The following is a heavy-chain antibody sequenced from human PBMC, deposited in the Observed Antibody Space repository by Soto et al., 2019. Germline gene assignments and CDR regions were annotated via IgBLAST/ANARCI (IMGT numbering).Heavy chain of an antibody. Sequence: ASVKVSCKASGYTFTSYDINWVRHATGQGLEWMGWMNPNSGNTGYAQKFQGRVTMTRNTSISTAYMELSSLRSEDTAVYYCARDMLDYYGSGSYGRGFDYWGQGTLVTVSS. CDR2: MNPNSGNT. D-gene: IGHD3-10*01. CDR1: GYTFTSYD. V-gene: IGHV1-8*01. J-gene: IGHJ4*02. CDR3: ARDMLDYYGSGSYGRGFDY.